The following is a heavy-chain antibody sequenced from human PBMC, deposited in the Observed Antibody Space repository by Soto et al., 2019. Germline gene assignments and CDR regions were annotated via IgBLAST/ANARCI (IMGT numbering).Heavy chain of an antibody. J-gene: IGHJ4*02. CDR1: GFSFKSYE. CDR2: ISDGGDTT. V-gene: IGHV3-23*01. CDR3: AKNRGIIMIVES. D-gene: IGHD3-22*01. Sequence: GGSLRLSCVASGFSFKSYEMNWVRQAPGKGLEWVSAISDGGDTTYYADSVKGRFTISRDNSKNTLYLQMDSLRAGDTAIYYCAKNRGIIMIVESWGQGTLVTVSS.